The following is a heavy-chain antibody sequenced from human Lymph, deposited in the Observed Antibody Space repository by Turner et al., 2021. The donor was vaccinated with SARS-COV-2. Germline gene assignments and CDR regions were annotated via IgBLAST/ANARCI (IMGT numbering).Heavy chain of an antibody. J-gene: IGHJ4*02. D-gene: IGHD3-3*01. CDR3: ARGKSPLLRLFEWILSLDY. CDR1: GYTFTSYA. Sequence: QVQLVQSGAEVKKPGASVKLSCKTSGYTFTSYAMHWVRQAPGQRLEWMGWINVGNGNTKYSQKFQGRGTITRDTSASTDYMELSSMRSEDTAVYYCARGKSPLLRLFEWILSLDYWGQGTLVTVSS. V-gene: IGHV1-3*01. CDR2: INVGNGNT.